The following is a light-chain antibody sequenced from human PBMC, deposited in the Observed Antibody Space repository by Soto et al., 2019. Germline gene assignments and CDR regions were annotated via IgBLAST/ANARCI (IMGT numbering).Light chain of an antibody. Sequence: AVQMTQSPSSLSASVGDRVTITCRASQGIRNDLGWYQQKPGKAPKLLIYAASILQSGVPSRFSASGSVTDFTLSISSLQPEDVATYYGLQDYYYPLTFGGGTKVEIK. CDR1: QGIRND. CDR2: AAS. CDR3: LQDYYYPLT. V-gene: IGKV1-6*01. J-gene: IGKJ4*01.